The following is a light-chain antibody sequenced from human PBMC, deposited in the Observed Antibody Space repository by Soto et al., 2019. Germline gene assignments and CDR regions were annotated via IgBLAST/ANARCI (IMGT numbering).Light chain of an antibody. J-gene: IGKJ4*01. CDR1: QSVSSN. V-gene: IGKV3-15*01. Sequence: EIVMTQSPATLSVSPGERATLSCRASQSVSSNLAWYQQKPGQAPRLLIYGASTRATGIPARFSGSGSGTEFTLTISSLQSEDFAVYYCQQYNNWPPVCTFRGGTKVEIK. CDR2: GAS. CDR3: QQYNNWPPVCT.